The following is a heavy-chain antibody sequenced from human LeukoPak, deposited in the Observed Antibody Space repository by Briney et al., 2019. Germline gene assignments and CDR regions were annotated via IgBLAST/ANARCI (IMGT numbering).Heavy chain of an antibody. J-gene: IGHJ4*02. D-gene: IGHD4-23*01. Sequence: GGSLRLSCAASGFTFSSYSMNWVRQAPGKGLEWVSSISSSSSYIYYADSVKGRFTISRDNSKNTLYLQMNSLRAEDTAVYYCAKNPWEPMTTVVFDYWGQGTLVTVSS. CDR3: AKNPWEPMTTVVFDY. CDR1: GFTFSSYS. V-gene: IGHV3-21*04. CDR2: ISSSSSYI.